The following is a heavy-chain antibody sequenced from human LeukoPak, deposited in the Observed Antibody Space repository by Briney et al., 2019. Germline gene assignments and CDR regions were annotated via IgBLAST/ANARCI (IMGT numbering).Heavy chain of an antibody. J-gene: IGHJ4*02. CDR1: GFTVSSNY. Sequence: GGSLRLSCAASGFTVSSNYMSWVRQAPGKGLEWVSVIYSGGSTYYADSVKGRFTISRDNSKNTLYLQMNSLRAEDTAVYYCAKDSGGSGNTGLDYWGQGTLVTVSS. CDR2: IYSGGST. CDR3: AKDSGGSGNTGLDY. D-gene: IGHD3-10*01. V-gene: IGHV3-53*05.